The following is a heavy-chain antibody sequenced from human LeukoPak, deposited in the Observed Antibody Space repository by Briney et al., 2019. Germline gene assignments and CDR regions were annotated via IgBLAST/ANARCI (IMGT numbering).Heavy chain of an antibody. CDR3: AREVAVSGVVIPTWFDP. CDR1: GGSISSGGHY. Sequence: PSQTLSLTCTVTGGSISSGGHYWSWIRQPAGKGLEFIGRMYSSVSTNYNPSLESRVPISFDESKNQFFLKLRSVTAADTAVYYCAREVAVSGVVIPTWFDPWGQGTLVTVSS. V-gene: IGHV4-61*02. CDR2: MYSSVST. D-gene: IGHD3-3*01. J-gene: IGHJ5*02.